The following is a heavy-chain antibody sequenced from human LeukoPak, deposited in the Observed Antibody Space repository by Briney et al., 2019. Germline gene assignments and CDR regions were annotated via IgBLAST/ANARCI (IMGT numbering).Heavy chain of an antibody. D-gene: IGHD6-19*01. V-gene: IGHV3-23*01. Sequence: GGSLRLSCAASGFTFSNYAMSWVRQALGKGLEWVSGISGSGGSTHYADSVKGRLIISRDNSKNTLYLQMNSLRAEDTAVYYCAKESRSSGWYGPDYWGQGTLVTVSS. CDR1: GFTFSNYA. CDR3: AKESRSSGWYGPDY. J-gene: IGHJ4*02. CDR2: ISGSGGST.